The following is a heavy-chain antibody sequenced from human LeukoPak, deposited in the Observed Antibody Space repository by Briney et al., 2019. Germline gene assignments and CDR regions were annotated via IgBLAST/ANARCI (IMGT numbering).Heavy chain of an antibody. CDR1: GDSISSHY. Sequence: PSETLSLTCTVSGDSISSHYWSWIRQPPGKGLEWIAYTHSSGNTAYNPSLKSRVTISIDTSRNQFSLNLRSLTAADTAVYYCAGGIFLAQGDYWGQGTLVTVSS. CDR3: AGGIFLAQGDY. J-gene: IGHJ4*02. D-gene: IGHD1-14*01. V-gene: IGHV4-59*08. CDR2: THSSGNT.